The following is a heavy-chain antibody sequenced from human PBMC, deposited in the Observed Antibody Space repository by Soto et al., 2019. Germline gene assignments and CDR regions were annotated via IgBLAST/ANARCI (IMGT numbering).Heavy chain of an antibody. CDR3: AKEVRLYFQH. Sequence: QVQLVESGGGVVQPGRSLRLSCAASGFTLSSYGMHWVRQAPGKGLEWVAVISYDGSNKYYGDSVKGRFTISRDNSKNTLYLQMNSLRAEDTAVYYCAKEVRLYFQHWVQGTLVTVSS. CDR2: ISYDGSNK. CDR1: GFTLSSYG. V-gene: IGHV3-30*18. J-gene: IGHJ1*01.